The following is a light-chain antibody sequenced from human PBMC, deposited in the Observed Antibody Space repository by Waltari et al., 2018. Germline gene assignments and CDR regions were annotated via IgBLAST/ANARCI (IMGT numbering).Light chain of an antibody. CDR2: AKN. CDR3: GTWDNNLSAVV. Sequence: QSVLTPPPSVSAAPGQKVTISCFGSSSNIGSNYVSWYQQHPGPAPKLLIYAKNKGPSGIPDRFSGAKSGTSATLDITGLQTGDEADYYCGTWDNNLSAVVFGGGTKRTVL. J-gene: IGLJ2*01. CDR1: SSNIGSNY. V-gene: IGLV1-51*01.